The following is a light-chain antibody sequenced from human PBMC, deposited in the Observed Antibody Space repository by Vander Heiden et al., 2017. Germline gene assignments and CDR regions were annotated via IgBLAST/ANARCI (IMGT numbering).Light chain of an antibody. Sequence: DVVMTQSPMSLVVTVGQAVSFSCKSSQGLVHTDGDVYLNWYHQRPGQSPRRLIYKVSNRASGVPDRFSGSGSGTDFTLRISRVEADDVGIYFCMQGTRWPTFGPGT. J-gene: IGKJ3*01. CDR1: QGLVHTDGDVY. CDR3: MQGTRWPT. V-gene: IGKV2-30*02. CDR2: KVS.